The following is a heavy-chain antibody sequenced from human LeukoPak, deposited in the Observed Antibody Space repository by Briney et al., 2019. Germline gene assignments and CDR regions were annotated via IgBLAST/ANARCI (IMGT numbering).Heavy chain of an antibody. Sequence: GESLKISCKVSGDNFASYRMGWVRQMPRKGLEWMGFIYPGDSETKNSPSFQGQVTMSADKSISTAYLQWSSLKASDTAIYYCARLGLGSGSSCDYWGQGTLVIVSS. D-gene: IGHD3-10*01. CDR1: GDNFASYR. CDR3: ARLGLGSGSSCDY. V-gene: IGHV5-51*01. J-gene: IGHJ4*02. CDR2: IYPGDSET.